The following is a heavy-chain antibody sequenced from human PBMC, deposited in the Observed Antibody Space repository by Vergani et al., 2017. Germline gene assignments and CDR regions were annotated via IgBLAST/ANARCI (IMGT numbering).Heavy chain of an antibody. CDR3: ASDTHSGQRAHR. J-gene: IGHJ5*02. CDR1: FDSIRNLY. V-gene: IGHV4-59*11. D-gene: IGHD6-19*01. CDR2: IHYSENT. Sequence: QAQLQESGPGLVKSSETLSLTCSVSFDSIRNLYCNWIRQPPGKGLEWIGSIHYSENTNYNPSLKTRVTISVDTSKNQFSLTLTSVTAADTAVYYCASDTHSGQRAHRWGQGILVTVTS.